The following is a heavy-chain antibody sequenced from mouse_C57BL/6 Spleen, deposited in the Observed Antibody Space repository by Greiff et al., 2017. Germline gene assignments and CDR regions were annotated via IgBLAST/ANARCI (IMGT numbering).Heavy chain of an antibody. CDR1: GFTFSSYA. CDR2: ISDGGSYT. Sequence: EEHLVESGGGLVKPGGSLKLSCAASGFTFSSYAMSWVRQTPEKRLEWVATISDGGSYTYYPDNVKGRFTISRDNAKNNLYLQMSHLKSEDTAMYYCAREEYFDVWGTGTTVTVSS. J-gene: IGHJ1*03. CDR3: AREEYFDV. V-gene: IGHV5-4*01.